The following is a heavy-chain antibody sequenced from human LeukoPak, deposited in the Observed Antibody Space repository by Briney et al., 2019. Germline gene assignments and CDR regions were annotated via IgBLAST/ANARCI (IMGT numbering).Heavy chain of an antibody. CDR2: ISYDGSIN. Sequence: GGSLRLSCAASGFTFSSYAMHWVRQAPGKGLEWVALISYDGSINDYADSVKGRFTISRDNSKNTLYLQMNSLRAEDTAVYYCASYDSSGHDAFDIWGQGTMVTVSS. J-gene: IGHJ3*02. CDR3: ASYDSSGHDAFDI. D-gene: IGHD3-22*01. V-gene: IGHV3-30*04. CDR1: GFTFSSYA.